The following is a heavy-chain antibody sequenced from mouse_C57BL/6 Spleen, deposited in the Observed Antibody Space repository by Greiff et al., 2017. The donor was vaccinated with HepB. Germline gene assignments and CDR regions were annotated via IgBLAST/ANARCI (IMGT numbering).Heavy chain of an antibody. CDR1: GYTFTSYW. J-gene: IGHJ2*01. CDR3: ARRGGWLGYDY. CDR2: IDPSDSYT. D-gene: IGHD1-1*02. Sequence: VQLQQPGAELVMPGASVKLSCKASGYTFTSYWMHWVKQRPGQGLEWIGEIDPSDSYTNYNQKFKGKSTLTVDKSSSTAYMQLSSLTSEDSAVYYCARRGGWLGYDYWGQGTTLTVSS. V-gene: IGHV1-69*01.